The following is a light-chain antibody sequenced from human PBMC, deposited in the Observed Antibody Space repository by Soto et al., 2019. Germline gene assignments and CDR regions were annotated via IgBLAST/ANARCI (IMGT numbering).Light chain of an antibody. V-gene: IGKV1-5*03. CDR3: QQYNSYWWT. CDR1: QSISSW. Sequence: DIEMTQSPSTVSASVGDRVTITCRASQSISSWLAWYQQKPGKAPKLLIYKASSLESGVPSRFSGSGSGTEFTLTISSLQPDDFATYYCQQYNSYWWTFGQGTKVEIK. J-gene: IGKJ1*01. CDR2: KAS.